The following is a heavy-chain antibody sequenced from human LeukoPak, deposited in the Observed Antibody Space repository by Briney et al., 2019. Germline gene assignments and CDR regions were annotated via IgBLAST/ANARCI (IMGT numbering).Heavy chain of an antibody. Sequence: ASVKVSCKASGYTFTSYGISWVRQAPGQGLEWMGSINPNGGGTNYAQNFQGRVTMTRDTSVSTGYMELSRLTSDDTAVYYCARELGFCSSSSCSLFGYWGQGTLVTVSS. CDR2: INPNGGGT. D-gene: IGHD2-15*01. J-gene: IGHJ4*02. V-gene: IGHV1-2*02. CDR3: ARELGFCSSSSCSLFGY. CDR1: GYTFTSYG.